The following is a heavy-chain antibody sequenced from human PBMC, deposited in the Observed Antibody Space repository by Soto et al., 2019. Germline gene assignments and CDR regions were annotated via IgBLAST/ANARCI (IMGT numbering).Heavy chain of an antibody. CDR1: GGSISSSSYY. CDR2: IYYSGST. D-gene: IGHD3-22*01. CDR3: ASRPPPYYYDSSGYYEDY. V-gene: IGHV4-39*01. Sequence: SETLSLTCTVSGGSISSSSYYWGWIRQPPGKGLEWIGSIYYSGSTYYNPSLKSRVTISVDTSKNQFSLKLSSVTAADTAVYYCASRPPPYYYDSSGYYEDYWGQGTLVTVS. J-gene: IGHJ4*02.